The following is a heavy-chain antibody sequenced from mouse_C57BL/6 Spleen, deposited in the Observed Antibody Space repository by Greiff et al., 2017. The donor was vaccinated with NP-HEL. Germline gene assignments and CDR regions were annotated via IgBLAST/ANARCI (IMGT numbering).Heavy chain of an antibody. V-gene: IGHV3-6*01. CDR2: ISYDGSN. J-gene: IGHJ3*01. Sequence: DVQLQESGPGLVKPSQSLSLTCSVTGYSITSGYYWNWIRQLPGNKLELMGYISYDGSNNYNPSLKNRISITRDTSTNQFFLKLNSVTTEDAATYYCARGDYYGSRGAWFAYWGQGTLVTVSA. D-gene: IGHD1-1*01. CDR1: GYSITSGYY. CDR3: ARGDYYGSRGAWFAY.